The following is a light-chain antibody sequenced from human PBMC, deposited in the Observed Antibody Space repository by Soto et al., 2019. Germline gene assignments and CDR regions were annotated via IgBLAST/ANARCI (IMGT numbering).Light chain of an antibody. CDR1: QSISTW. Sequence: DIQMTQSPSTLSASVGDRVTITCRASQSISTWLAWYQQEPGKAPRLLIYQASSLESGVPSRFSGSGSGTDFTLTINSLQPEDFATYFCQQSANSPWTFGQGTKVDIK. CDR2: QAS. V-gene: IGKV1-5*03. J-gene: IGKJ1*01. CDR3: QQSANSPWT.